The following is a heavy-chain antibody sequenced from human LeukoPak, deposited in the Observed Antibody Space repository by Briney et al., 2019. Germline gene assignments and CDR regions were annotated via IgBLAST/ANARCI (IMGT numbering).Heavy chain of an antibody. CDR1: GDSVTSGGYY. Sequence: PSETLSLTCSASGDSVTSGGYYWTWIRQHPGKGLEWIGYVYYTGVTYYSPSLQSRVTISVDTSKNQLSLKLSAVTAADTAVYFCAREPRDFYWFETWGQGALVTVS. CDR3: AREPRDFYWFET. V-gene: IGHV4-31*03. J-gene: IGHJ5*02. D-gene: IGHD2/OR15-2a*01. CDR2: VYYTGVT.